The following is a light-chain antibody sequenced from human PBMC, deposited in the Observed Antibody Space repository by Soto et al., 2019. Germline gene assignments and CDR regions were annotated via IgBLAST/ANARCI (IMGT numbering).Light chain of an antibody. CDR2: EVS. J-gene: IGLJ2*01. Sequence: QSVLTQPASVSGSPGQAITITCTGSRSDVGGYNYVSWYQQQPGKDPRLIIYEVSGRPSGFSNRFSGSKSGNTASLTISGLQAEEEADYYCSSFTSGDTLGVVFGGGTKLTVL. CDR3: SSFTSGDTLGVV. V-gene: IGLV2-14*01. CDR1: RSDVGGYNY.